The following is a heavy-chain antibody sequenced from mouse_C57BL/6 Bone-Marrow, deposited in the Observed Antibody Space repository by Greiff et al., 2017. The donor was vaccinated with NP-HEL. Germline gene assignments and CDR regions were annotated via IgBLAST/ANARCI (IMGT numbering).Heavy chain of an antibody. J-gene: IGHJ2*01. CDR2: INPNNGGT. CDR1: GYTFTDYY. CDR3: ARDGGVDY. Sequence: EVQLQQSGPELVKPGASVKISCKASGYTFTDYYMNWVKQSHGKSLEWIGDINPNNGGTSYNQKFKGKATLTVDKSSSTAYMELRSLTSEDSAVYYCARDGGVDYWGQGTTLTVSS. V-gene: IGHV1-26*01.